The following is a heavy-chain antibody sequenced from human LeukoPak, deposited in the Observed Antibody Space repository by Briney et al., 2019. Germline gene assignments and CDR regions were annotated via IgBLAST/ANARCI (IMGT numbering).Heavy chain of an antibody. Sequence: GGALTLSCVVSVITLSNYGMSWVRQAPGKGLEWVSGINQIGETTNYPYSVKGRIIISSDTTKNTVYLQMNSMRVDHTAVYFCATGGTVIWAVIIIGFHKEAYYFDYWGRGILVTVSS. D-gene: IGHD3-10*01. V-gene: IGHV3-23*01. J-gene: IGHJ4*02. CDR1: VITLSNYG. CDR2: INQIGETT. CDR3: ATGGTVIWAVIIIGFHKEAYYFDY.